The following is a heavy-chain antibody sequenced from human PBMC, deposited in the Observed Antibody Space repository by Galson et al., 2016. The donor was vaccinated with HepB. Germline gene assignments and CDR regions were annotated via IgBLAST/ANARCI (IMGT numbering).Heavy chain of an antibody. CDR2: IYYSGST. D-gene: IGHD5-12*01. J-gene: IGHJ5*02. CDR1: GGSISSYY. CDR3: ARDHGGYAFDP. Sequence: CTVSGGSISSYYWSWIRQPPGKGLEWIGSIYYSGSTDYNPSLKSRVTISLDTSKKQFSLKLSSVTAADTAMYYCARDHGGYAFDPWGQGTLVTASS. V-gene: IGHV4-59*01.